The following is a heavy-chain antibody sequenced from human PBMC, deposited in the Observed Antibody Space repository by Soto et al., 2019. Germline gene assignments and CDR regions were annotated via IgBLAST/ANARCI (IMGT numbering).Heavy chain of an antibody. D-gene: IGHD3-3*01. CDR1: GGSISSYY. J-gene: IGHJ4*02. CDR2: IYYSGST. V-gene: IGHV4-59*01. Sequence: SETLSLTCTVSGGSISSYYWSWIRQPPGKGLEWIGYIYYSGSTNYNPSLKSRVTISVDTSKNQFSLKLSSVTAADTAVYYCASLEWLLLIFDYWGQGTLVTVSS. CDR3: ASLEWLLLIFDY.